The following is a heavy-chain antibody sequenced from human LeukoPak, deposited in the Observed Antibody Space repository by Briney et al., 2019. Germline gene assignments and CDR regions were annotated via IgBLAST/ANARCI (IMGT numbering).Heavy chain of an antibody. CDR3: ARDSGWLSNYYYYMDV. J-gene: IGHJ6*03. CDR1: GFTFSSYG. Sequence: GGSLRLSCAASGFTFSSYGMHWVRQAPGKGLEWVAFIRYDGSNKYYADSVKGRFTISRDNSKNTLYLQMNSLRAEDTAVYYCARDSGWLSNYYYYMDVWGKGTTVTVSS. D-gene: IGHD3-22*01. CDR2: IRYDGSNK. V-gene: IGHV3-30*02.